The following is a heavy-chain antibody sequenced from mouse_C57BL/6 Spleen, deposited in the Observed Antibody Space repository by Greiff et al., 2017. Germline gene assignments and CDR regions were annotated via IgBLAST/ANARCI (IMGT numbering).Heavy chain of an antibody. D-gene: IGHD4-1*01. V-gene: IGHV5-6*01. CDR3: ARLTGRTDYFDY. CDR1: GFTFSSYG. Sequence: EVHLVESGGDLVKPGGSLKLSCAASGFTFSSYGMSWVRQTPDKRLEWVATISSGGSYTYYPDSVKGRFTISRDNAKNTLYLQMSSLKSEDTAMYYCARLTGRTDYFDYWGQGTTRTVSS. J-gene: IGHJ2*01. CDR2: ISSGGSYT.